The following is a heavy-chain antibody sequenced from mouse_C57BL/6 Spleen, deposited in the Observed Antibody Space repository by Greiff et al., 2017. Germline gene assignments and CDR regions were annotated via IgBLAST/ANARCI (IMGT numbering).Heavy chain of an antibody. Sequence: EVQLQQSGPELVKPGASVKISCKASGYTFTDYYMNWVKQSHGKSLEWIGDINPNNGGTSYNQKCKGKATLTVDKSSSTAYMELRSLTSEDSAVYYCARMDYYSNYLYYFDYWGQGTTLTVSS. J-gene: IGHJ2*01. CDR2: INPNNGGT. D-gene: IGHD2-5*01. CDR1: GYTFTDYY. V-gene: IGHV1-26*01. CDR3: ARMDYYSNYLYYFDY.